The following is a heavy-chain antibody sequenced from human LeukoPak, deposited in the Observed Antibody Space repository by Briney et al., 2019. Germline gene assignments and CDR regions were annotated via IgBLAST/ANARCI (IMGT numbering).Heavy chain of an antibody. J-gene: IGHJ4*02. CDR3: ARDSKSGLAVTAIMDY. CDR1: GFTFSSYA. V-gene: IGHV3-21*06. D-gene: IGHD2-21*02. Sequence: PGGSLRLSCAASGFTFSSYAMNWVRQAPGKGLEWVSSISGRSADIYYADSVKGRFTISRDNAKNSVFLQMNNLRVEDTAIYYCARDSKSGLAVTAIMDYWGQGTLVTVSS. CDR2: ISGRSADI.